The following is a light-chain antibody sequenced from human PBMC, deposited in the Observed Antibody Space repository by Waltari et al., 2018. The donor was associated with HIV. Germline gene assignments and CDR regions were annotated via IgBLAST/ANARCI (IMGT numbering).Light chain of an antibody. CDR3: QAWDSSTAWV. CDR2: KDS. V-gene: IGLV3-1*01. Sequence: SYELPQQPSVSVSPGQTASITCSGAKSGDKYACWYQQKPRQSPVLVIYKDSKRPSGIPERFSGSNPGNTATLTISGTQAMDEADYYCQAWDSSTAWVFGGGTKLTVL. J-gene: IGLJ3*02. CDR1: KSGDKY.